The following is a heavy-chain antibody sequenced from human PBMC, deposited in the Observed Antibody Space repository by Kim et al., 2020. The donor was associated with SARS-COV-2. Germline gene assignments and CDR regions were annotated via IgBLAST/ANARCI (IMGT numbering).Heavy chain of an antibody. CDR2: IYSGGST. Sequence: GGSLRLSCAASGFTVSSNYMSWVRQAPGKGLEWVSVIYSGGSTYYADSVKGRFTISRHNSKNTLYLQMNSLRAEDTAVYYCARLDRNYGDCSGDAFDIWGQGTMVTVSS. J-gene: IGHJ3*02. V-gene: IGHV3-53*04. CDR1: GFTVSSNY. D-gene: IGHD4-17*01. CDR3: ARLDRNYGDCSGDAFDI.